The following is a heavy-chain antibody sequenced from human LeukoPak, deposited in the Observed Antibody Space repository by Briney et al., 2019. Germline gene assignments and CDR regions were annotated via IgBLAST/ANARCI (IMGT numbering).Heavy chain of an antibody. Sequence: PGRSLRLSCAASGFTFSSYAMHWVRQAPGKGLEWVAVISYDGSNKYYADSVKGRFTISRDNSKNTLYLQVNSLRAEDTAVYYCARDPLRERRIDAFDIWGQGTMVTVSS. CDR2: ISYDGSNK. J-gene: IGHJ3*02. CDR3: ARDPLRERRIDAFDI. V-gene: IGHV3-30-3*01. D-gene: IGHD1-26*01. CDR1: GFTFSSYA.